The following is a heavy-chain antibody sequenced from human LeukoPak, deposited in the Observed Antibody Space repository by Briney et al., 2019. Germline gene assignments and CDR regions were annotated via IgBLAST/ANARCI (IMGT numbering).Heavy chain of an antibody. CDR3: AKAQGYSSGNYFDY. D-gene: IGHD6-19*01. Sequence: GGSLRLSCEVSGFSFSTYWMTWVRQAPGKGLEWVAVISYDGSDKFYADSVKGRFTISRDSSKNTLYLQMNSLRAEDTAVYYCAKAQGYSSGNYFDYWGQGTLVTVSS. CDR2: ISYDGSDK. J-gene: IGHJ4*02. CDR1: GFSFSTYW. V-gene: IGHV3-30*18.